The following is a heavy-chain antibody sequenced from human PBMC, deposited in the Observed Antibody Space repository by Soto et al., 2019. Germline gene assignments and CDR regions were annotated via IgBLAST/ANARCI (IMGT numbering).Heavy chain of an antibody. V-gene: IGHV3-33*01. D-gene: IGHD6-13*01. CDR3: ARDHGRATADGPLGNGLDA. CDR1: GFSFSDYG. CDR2: IWFDSSQG. J-gene: IGHJ6*02. Sequence: GGSLRLFCAASGFSFSDYGMHWVRQPPAKGLEGLTIIWFDSSQGYYADSVTGRFTISRDNSNNTLYLPLNSLTPDSTAGYFFARDHGRATADGPLGNGLDAWGHGTAVTVSS.